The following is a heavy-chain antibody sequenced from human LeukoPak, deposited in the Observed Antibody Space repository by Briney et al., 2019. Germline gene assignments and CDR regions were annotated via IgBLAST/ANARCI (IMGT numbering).Heavy chain of an antibody. CDR2: INWNGDRT. J-gene: IGHJ4*02. D-gene: IGHD3-10*01. V-gene: IGHV3-20*04. Sequence: GGSLRLSCAASGFTFHDYDMSWVRQSPGRGLEWVSGINWNGDRTGYADSVKGRFTISRDNAKKSLYLQMNSLRAEDTALYYCARRDYYGSGSPDFWGQGTLVTVSS. CDR3: ARRDYYGSGSPDF. CDR1: GFTFHDYD.